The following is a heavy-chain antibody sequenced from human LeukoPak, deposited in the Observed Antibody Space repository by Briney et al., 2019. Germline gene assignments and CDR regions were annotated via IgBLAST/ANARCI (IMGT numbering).Heavy chain of an antibody. CDR2: IIPIFGTA. V-gene: IGHV1-69*01. CDR1: GGTFSSYA. J-gene: IGHJ4*02. CDR3: ASVGYSGYDFERGDDY. Sequence: SVKVSCKASGGTFSSYAISWVRQAPGQGLEWMGGIIPIFGTANYAQKFQGRVTITADESTSTAYMELGSLRSEDTAVYYCASVGYSGYDFERGDDYWGQGTLVTVSS. D-gene: IGHD5-12*01.